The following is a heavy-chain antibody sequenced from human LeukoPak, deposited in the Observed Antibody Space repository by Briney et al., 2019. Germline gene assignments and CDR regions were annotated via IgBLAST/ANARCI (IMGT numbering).Heavy chain of an antibody. J-gene: IGHJ5*02. D-gene: IGHD2-2*01. CDR3: ARDEWVYQLLPSPAYNWFDP. V-gene: IGHV1-18*01. CDR2: ISAYNGNT. CDR1: GYTFASYG. Sequence: ASVKVSCKASGYTFASYGISWVRQAPGQGLEWMGWISAYNGNTNYAQKLQGRVTMTTDTSTSTAYMELRSLRSDDTAVYYCARDEWVYQLLPSPAYNWFDPWGQGTLVTVSS.